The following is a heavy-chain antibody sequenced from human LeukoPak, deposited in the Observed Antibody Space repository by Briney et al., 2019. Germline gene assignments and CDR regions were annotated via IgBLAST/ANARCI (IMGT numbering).Heavy chain of an antibody. D-gene: IGHD1-26*01. V-gene: IGHV3-30*18. CDR1: GFTFSSYG. J-gene: IGHJ4*02. CDR2: ISYDGSNK. CDR3: AKGPRVVGAGGDY. Sequence: GGSLRLSCAASGFTFSSYGMHWVRQAPGKGLEWVAVISYDGSNKYYADSVKGRFTISRDNSKNTLYLQMNSLRAEDTAVYYCAKGPRVVGAGGDYWGQGTLVTVSS.